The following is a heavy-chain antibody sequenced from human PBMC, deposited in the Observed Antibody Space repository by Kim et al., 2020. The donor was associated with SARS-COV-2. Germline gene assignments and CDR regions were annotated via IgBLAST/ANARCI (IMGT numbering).Heavy chain of an antibody. CDR1: GFTFSSYA. V-gene: IGHV3-30-3*01. J-gene: IGHJ6*03. CDR3: ARDRYSSSYYYYYMDV. D-gene: IGHD6-6*01. Sequence: GGSLRLSCAASGFTFSSYAMHWVRQAPGKGLEWVAVISYDGSNKYYADSVKGRFTISRDNSKNTLYLQMNSLRAEDTAVYYCARDRYSSSYYYYYMDVWGKGTTVTVSS. CDR2: ISYDGSNK.